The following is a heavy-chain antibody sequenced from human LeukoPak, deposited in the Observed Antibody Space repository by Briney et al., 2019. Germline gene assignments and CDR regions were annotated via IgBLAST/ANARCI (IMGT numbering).Heavy chain of an antibody. V-gene: IGHV4-30-2*01. D-gene: IGHD2-21*01. CDR3: ARAPAQYCGGDCYPYNWFDP. J-gene: IGHJ5*02. Sequence: SETLSLTCTVSGGSISSGGYYWNWIRQPPGKGLEWIGYIYHSGSTYYNPSLKSRVTMSVDTSKNQFSLKLSSVTAADTAVYYCARAPAQYCGGDCYPYNWFDPWGQGTLVTVSS. CDR1: GGSISSGGYY. CDR2: IYHSGST.